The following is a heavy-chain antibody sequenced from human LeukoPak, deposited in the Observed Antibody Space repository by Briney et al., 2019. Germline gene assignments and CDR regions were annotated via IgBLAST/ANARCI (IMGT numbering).Heavy chain of an antibody. J-gene: IGHJ5*02. D-gene: IGHD6-19*01. Sequence: SVKVSCKASGGTFSSYAISWVRQAPGQGLEWMGVIIPIFDTANYAQKFQGRVTITADESTSTAYMELSSLRSEDTAVYYCARVPGIAVAGTTNWFDPWGQGTLVTVSS. CDR1: GGTFSSYA. CDR2: IIPIFDTA. V-gene: IGHV1-69*13. CDR3: ARVPGIAVAGTTNWFDP.